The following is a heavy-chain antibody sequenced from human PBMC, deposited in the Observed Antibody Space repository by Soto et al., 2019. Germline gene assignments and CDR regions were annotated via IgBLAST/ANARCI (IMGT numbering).Heavy chain of an antibody. J-gene: IGHJ4*02. CDR2: ISTSGGTT. V-gene: IGHV3-23*01. CDR1: GFTFSSYA. D-gene: IGHD6-19*01. Sequence: LRLSCAASGFTFSSYAMSWVRQAPGKGLEWVSAISTSGGTTYYADSVKGRFTISRGNSKNTLYLQMNSLRAEDTAAYYCAISPIAVAGTTYYFDYWGQGTLVTSPQ. CDR3: AISPIAVAGTTYYFDY.